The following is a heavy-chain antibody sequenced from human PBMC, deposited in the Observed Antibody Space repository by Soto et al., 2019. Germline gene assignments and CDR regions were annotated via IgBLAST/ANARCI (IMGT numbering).Heavy chain of an antibody. J-gene: IGHJ3*02. CDR2: IDPSDSYT. D-gene: IGHD5-18*01. V-gene: IGHV5-10-1*01. Sequence: PGESLKISCKGSGYSFTSYWISWVRQMPGKGLEWMGRIDPSDSYTNYSPSFQGHVTISADKSISTAYLQWSSLKASDTAMYYCAKRGVTARDAFDIWGQGTMVTVSS. CDR1: GYSFTSYW. CDR3: AKRGVTARDAFDI.